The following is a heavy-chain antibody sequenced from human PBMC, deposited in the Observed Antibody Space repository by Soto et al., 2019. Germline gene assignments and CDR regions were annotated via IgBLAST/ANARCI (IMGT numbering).Heavy chain of an antibody. CDR2: ISWNSGSI. Sequence: GGSLRLSCAASGFTVDDYAMHWVRQAPGKGLEWVSGISWNSGSIGYADSVKGRFTISRDNAKNSLYLQMNSLRAEDTALYYCAKGSPDSSGYYYYYGMDVWGQGTTVTVSS. CDR3: AKGSPDSSGYYYYYGMDV. CDR1: GFTVDDYA. J-gene: IGHJ6*02. V-gene: IGHV3-9*01. D-gene: IGHD3-22*01.